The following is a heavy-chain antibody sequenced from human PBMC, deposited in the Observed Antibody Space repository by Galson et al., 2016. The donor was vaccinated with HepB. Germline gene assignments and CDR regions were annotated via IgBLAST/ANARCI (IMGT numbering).Heavy chain of an antibody. V-gene: IGHV4-39*01. J-gene: IGHJ4*02. Sequence: ETLSLTCIVSGGSISSSSHYWSWIRQPPGKGLEWIGSIFYSGNTYYHSSLKSRVTIYVDTSKNQVSLKMTSVTAADTAVYYCARFGTYYESFGYWGQGTLVTVSS. CDR1: GGSISSSSHY. CDR3: ARFGTYYESFGY. D-gene: IGHD3-22*01. CDR2: IFYSGNT.